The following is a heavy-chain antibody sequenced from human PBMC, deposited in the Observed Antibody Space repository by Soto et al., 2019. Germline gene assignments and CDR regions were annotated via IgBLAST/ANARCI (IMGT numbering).Heavy chain of an antibody. Sequence: GGSLRLSCAASGFTFSSYGMHWVRQAPGKGLEWVAVIWYDGSNKYYADSVKGRFTISRDNSKNTLYLQMNSLRAEDTAVYYCARGRRVITMRDFDYWGQGTLVTVSS. J-gene: IGHJ4*02. D-gene: IGHD3-22*01. CDR3: ARGRRVITMRDFDY. CDR1: GFTFSSYG. V-gene: IGHV3-33*01. CDR2: IWYDGSNK.